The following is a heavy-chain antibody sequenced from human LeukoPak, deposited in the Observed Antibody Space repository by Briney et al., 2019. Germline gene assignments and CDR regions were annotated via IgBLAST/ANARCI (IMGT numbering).Heavy chain of an antibody. CDR2: ISGSGGRT. CDR1: GFTFSSYA. J-gene: IGHJ6*03. CDR3: AKDLFSGSSWYDYMDV. D-gene: IGHD6-13*01. V-gene: IGHV3-23*01. Sequence: GGSLRLSCAASGFTFSSYAMSWVRQAPGKGLEWVSAISGSGGRTYYADSVKGRFTISRDNSKNTLYLQMNSLRAEDTAVYYCAKDLFSGSSWYDYMDVWGKGTTVTASS.